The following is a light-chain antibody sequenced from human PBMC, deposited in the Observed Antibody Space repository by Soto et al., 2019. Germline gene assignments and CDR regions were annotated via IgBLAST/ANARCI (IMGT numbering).Light chain of an antibody. V-gene: IGKV1-5*01. CDR2: DAS. J-gene: IGKJ2*02. Sequence: DIQMPQSPSTLSASVGDRVTITCRASQPITAWLAWYQQKPGKAPNLLIYDASDLQNGVPSRFSGSRSGTAFTLTITGLQPDDLATYDCQQYNLSPCTFSQGTKLEIK. CDR3: QQYNLSPCT. CDR1: QPITAW.